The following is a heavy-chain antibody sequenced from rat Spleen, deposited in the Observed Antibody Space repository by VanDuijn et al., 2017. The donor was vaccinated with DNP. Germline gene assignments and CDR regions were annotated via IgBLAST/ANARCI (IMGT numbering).Heavy chain of an antibody. Sequence: EVQLVESGGGLVQPGRSLKLSCAASGFTFSNYYMAWVRQAPKKGLEWVASISHEGSSTYYGDSVKGRFPISRDNAKSTRYLQMNSLRSEDTATYYCVRPDVYYGLEDWFACWGQGTLVTVSS. CDR2: ISHEGSST. J-gene: IGHJ3*01. D-gene: IGHD1-6*01. CDR3: VRPDVYYGLEDWFAC. V-gene: IGHV5-22*01. CDR1: GFTFSNYY.